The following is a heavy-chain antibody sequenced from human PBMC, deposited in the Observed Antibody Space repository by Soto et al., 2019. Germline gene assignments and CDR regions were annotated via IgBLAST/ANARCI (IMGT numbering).Heavy chain of an antibody. J-gene: IGHJ4*02. CDR3: ARQIYDSDTGPNFQYYFDS. D-gene: IGHD3-22*01. CDR1: GYSFAGYW. CDR2: IDPSDSQT. V-gene: IGHV5-10-1*01. Sequence: GESLKISCKGSGYSFAGYWINWVRQKPGKGLEWMGRIDPSDSQTHYSPSFRGHLTIPVTTSITTVFLQWSSLRASDTAMYYCARQIYDSDTGPNFQYYFDSWGQGTTVTVSS.